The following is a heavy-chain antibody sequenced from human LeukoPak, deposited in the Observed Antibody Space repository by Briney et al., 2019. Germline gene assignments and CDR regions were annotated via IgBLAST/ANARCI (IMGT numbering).Heavy chain of an antibody. J-gene: IGHJ4*02. CDR2: ISGSGGST. Sequence: GGSLRLSCAASGFTFSSYSMNWVRQAPGKGLEWVSAISGSGGSTYYADSVKGRFTISRDNSKNTLYLQMNSLRAEDTAVYYCAKDRGLGGYYDILTGYSQHGPFDYWGQGTLVTVSS. D-gene: IGHD3-9*01. CDR1: GFTFSSYS. CDR3: AKDRGLGGYYDILTGYSQHGPFDY. V-gene: IGHV3-23*01.